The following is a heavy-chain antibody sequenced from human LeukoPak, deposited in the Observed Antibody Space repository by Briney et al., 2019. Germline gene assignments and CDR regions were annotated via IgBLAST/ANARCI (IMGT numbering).Heavy chain of an antibody. D-gene: IGHD3-10*01. V-gene: IGHV3-30*02. CDR2: KWYDGSKT. J-gene: IGHJ5*02. CDR3: AKDLSYGSPCFDP. Sequence: GGSLRLSCATSGFTFSSYGMRWVRQAPGKGLEGVAYKWYDGSKTLYADSVKGRFTIYRDYSKNTLYLQMNNLGAEDTAVYYCAKDLSYGSPCFDPWGQGTLVTVSS. CDR1: GFTFSSYG.